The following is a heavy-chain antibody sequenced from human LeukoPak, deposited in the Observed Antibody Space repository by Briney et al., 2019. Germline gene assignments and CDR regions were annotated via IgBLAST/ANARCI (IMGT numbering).Heavy chain of an antibody. D-gene: IGHD3-10*01. CDR1: GFSFRSYV. CDR3: ARGFYGAGSYRWFHP. J-gene: IGHJ5*02. V-gene: IGHV3-30*03. CDR2: ISYDGSNV. Sequence: GRSLGLPCAASGFSFRSYVMHWVPQTPGKGLEWVAVISYDGSNVNYTDSVKGRFIISRDNSKHTLYLQMNSLRVEDTAVYYCARGFYGAGSYRWFHPWGQGALVTVSS.